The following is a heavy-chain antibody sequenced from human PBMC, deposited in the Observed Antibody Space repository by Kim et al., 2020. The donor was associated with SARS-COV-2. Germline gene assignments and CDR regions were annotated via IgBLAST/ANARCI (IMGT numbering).Heavy chain of an antibody. J-gene: IGHJ4*02. Sequence: STYYADSVKGRFTISRDNSKNTLYLQMNSLRAEDTAGYYCARAGGVGLGYWGQGTLVTVSS. D-gene: IGHD3-16*01. V-gene: IGHV3-66*01. CDR2: ST. CDR3: ARAGGVGLGY.